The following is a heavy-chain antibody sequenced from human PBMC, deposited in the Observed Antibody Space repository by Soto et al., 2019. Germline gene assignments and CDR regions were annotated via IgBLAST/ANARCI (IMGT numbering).Heavy chain of an antibody. Sequence: EVQLLESGGGLEQPGGSLRLPCEASGFSFSTCAVSWVRRAPGKGREWVSSISASGDTTHYAESVRGRFTISRDNSRNTLHLQMSSLTAEDTAIYSCAAQATGYFVPFDFWGRGTLVTVSS. V-gene: IGHV3-23*01. J-gene: IGHJ4*02. CDR3: AAQATGYFVPFDF. D-gene: IGHD3-22*01. CDR2: ISASGDTT. CDR1: GFSFSTCA.